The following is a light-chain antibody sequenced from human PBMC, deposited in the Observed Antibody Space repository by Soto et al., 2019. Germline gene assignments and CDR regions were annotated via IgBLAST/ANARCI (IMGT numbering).Light chain of an antibody. V-gene: IGKV1-33*01. J-gene: IGKJ4*01. CDR2: AAS. CDR1: QDIRNY. Sequence: DIQMTQSPSSLSASVGDRVTITCQASQDIRNYLNRYQQKPGKAPKLLIYAASNLETGVPSRFSGGGTGTDFTFTISSLQPEDIATYYCQQYDNLPPLTFGGGTKVEIK. CDR3: QQYDNLPPLT.